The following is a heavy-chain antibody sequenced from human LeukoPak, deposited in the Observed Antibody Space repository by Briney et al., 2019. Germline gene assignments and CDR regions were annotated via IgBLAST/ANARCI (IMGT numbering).Heavy chain of an antibody. CDR3: ARGGSYDSRGYYYS. J-gene: IGHJ4*02. CDR2: INPYSGGT. CDR1: GYTFTGYH. Sequence: ASVKVSCKASGYTFTGYHIHWVRQAPGQGLEWMGWINPYSGGTNYAQRFQGRVTMTRDTSISTAYMELSRLRSDDTAVYYCARGGSYDSRGYYYSWGQGTLVTVSS. D-gene: IGHD3-22*01. V-gene: IGHV1-2*02.